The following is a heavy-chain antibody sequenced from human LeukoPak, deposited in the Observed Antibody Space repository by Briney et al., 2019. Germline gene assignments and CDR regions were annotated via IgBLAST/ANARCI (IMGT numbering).Heavy chain of an antibody. CDR2: IXYXXIT. V-gene: IGHV4-61*08. Sequence: SETLSLTCTVSGGSISSGDYHWSWIRQPPGKGLEWXGYIXYXXITNYSPSLKSRVTMSLDTSKNQVSLKLNSVSAADTAVYYCARHISSXXTXAHFDYWGQGTLVTVSS. D-gene: IGHD2-21*01. CDR1: GGSISSGDYH. J-gene: IGHJ4*02. CDR3: ARHISSXXTXAHFDY.